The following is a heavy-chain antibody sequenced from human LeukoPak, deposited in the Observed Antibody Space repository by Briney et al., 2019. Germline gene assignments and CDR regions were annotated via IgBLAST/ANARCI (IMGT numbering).Heavy chain of an antibody. J-gene: IGHJ6*03. CDR2: INHSGST. CDR3: ARRDSSGYYYYYYYMDV. D-gene: IGHD3-22*01. V-gene: IGHV4-34*01. Sequence: SETLSLTCAVYGGSFSGYYWSWIRQPPGKGLEWIGEINHSGSTNYNPSLKSRVTISVDTSKNQFSLNLSSVTAADTAVYYCARRDSSGYYYYYYYMDVWGKGTTVTVSS. CDR1: GGSFSGYY.